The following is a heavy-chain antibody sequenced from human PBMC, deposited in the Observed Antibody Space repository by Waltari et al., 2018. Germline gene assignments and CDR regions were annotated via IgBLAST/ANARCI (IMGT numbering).Heavy chain of an antibody. Sequence: EVELEESGGGLVRPGGSLRLSCAGSGFTFGTYSVNWVRQAPGKGLEWVSYISNTAATIFYADSVKGRFTISRDNAENSVYLQMRSLRAEDTAVYYCARSSGYDVFEIWGQGTMVTVSS. CDR3: ARSSGYDVFEI. D-gene: IGHD3-22*01. CDR2: ISNTAATI. CDR1: GFTFGTYS. J-gene: IGHJ3*02. V-gene: IGHV3-48*04.